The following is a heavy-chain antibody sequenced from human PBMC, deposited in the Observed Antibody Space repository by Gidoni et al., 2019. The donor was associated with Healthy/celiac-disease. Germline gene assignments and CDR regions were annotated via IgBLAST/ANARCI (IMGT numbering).Heavy chain of an antibody. J-gene: IGHJ4*02. CDR2: IWYPGSNK. Sequence: QVQLGESGGGVVQPGRSRRLSGAAAGCPFSSDGMHWVRQAPGKGLGWVPVIWYPGSNKSYADSVKARFTLSRDNSKTTLSLHMPSLSAEDTAVYYCAREPLVRGPIDYWGQGTLVTVSS. CDR1: GCPFSSDG. CDR3: AREPLVRGPIDY. D-gene: IGHD3-10*01. V-gene: IGHV3-33*01.